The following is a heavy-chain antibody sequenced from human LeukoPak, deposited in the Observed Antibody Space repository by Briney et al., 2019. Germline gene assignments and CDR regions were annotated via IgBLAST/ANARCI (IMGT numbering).Heavy chain of an antibody. V-gene: IGHV1-46*01. CDR2: INPSGGST. CDR3: ARARSGPYGSGSLDAFDI. J-gene: IGHJ3*02. Sequence: ASVKVSCKASGYTFTSYYMHWVRQAPGQGLEWMGIINPSGGSTSYAQKFQGRVTMTRDTSTSTVYMELSSLRSEDTAVYYCARARSGPYGSGSLDAFDIWGQGTMVTVSS. CDR1: GYTFTSYY. D-gene: IGHD3-10*01.